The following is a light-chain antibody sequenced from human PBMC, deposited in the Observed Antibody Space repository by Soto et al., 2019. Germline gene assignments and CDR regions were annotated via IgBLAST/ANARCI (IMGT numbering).Light chain of an antibody. V-gene: IGKV1-5*03. J-gene: IGKJ4*01. CDR3: QHYSGYPLT. CDR2: RAS. CDR1: QSISFW. Sequence: DIQMTQSPSTLSASVGDRVTITCRASQSISFWLAWFQQKPGKAPNLLIYRASTLNSGFPSRFSGSGSGTEFTLTISSLQPDDFATYYCQHYSGYPLTFGGGTKVEIK.